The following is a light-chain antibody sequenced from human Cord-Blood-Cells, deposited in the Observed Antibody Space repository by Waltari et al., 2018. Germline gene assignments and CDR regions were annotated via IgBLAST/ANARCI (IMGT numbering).Light chain of an antibody. Sequence: QSALPQPPSAPGSPGQPVTIPCPATSRDVGGYNHVPWYQQHPGKAPKLMIDEVSKRPSGVPDRFSGSKSGNTASLTVSGLQAEDEADYYCSSYAGSNNYVFGTGTKVTVL. CDR1: SRDVGGYNH. CDR2: EVS. J-gene: IGLJ1*01. CDR3: SSYAGSNNYV. V-gene: IGLV2-8*01.